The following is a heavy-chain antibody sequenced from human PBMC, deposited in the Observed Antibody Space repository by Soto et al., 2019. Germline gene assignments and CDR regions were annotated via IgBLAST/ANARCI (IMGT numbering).Heavy chain of an antibody. D-gene: IGHD3-10*01. J-gene: IGHJ4*02. CDR2: INHSGST. CDR3: ARGGMVRGVINFDY. V-gene: IGHV4-34*01. Sequence: QVQLQQWGAGLLKPSETLSLTCAVYGGSFSGYYWSWIRQPPGKGLEWIGEINHSGSTNYNPTLKSRVTISVDTSKNQFSLKLSSVTAADTAGYYCARGGMVRGVINFDYWGQGTLVTVSS. CDR1: GGSFSGYY.